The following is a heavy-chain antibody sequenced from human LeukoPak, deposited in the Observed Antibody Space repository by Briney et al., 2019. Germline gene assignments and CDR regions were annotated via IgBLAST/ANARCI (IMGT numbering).Heavy chain of an antibody. Sequence: GGSLRLSCAASGFTFSSYGMHWVRQAPGKGLEWVAVIWYDGSNKYYADSVKGRFTISRDNSKNTLYLQMTSPRAEDTAVYYCARESYYDSSGYSDFDYWGQGTLVTVSS. CDR3: ARESYYDSSGYSDFDY. J-gene: IGHJ4*02. CDR2: IWYDGSNK. V-gene: IGHV3-33*01. CDR1: GFTFSSYG. D-gene: IGHD3-22*01.